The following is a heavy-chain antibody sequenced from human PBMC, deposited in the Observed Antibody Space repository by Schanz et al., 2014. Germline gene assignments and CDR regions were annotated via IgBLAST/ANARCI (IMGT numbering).Heavy chain of an antibody. V-gene: IGHV4-61*02. D-gene: IGHD1-1*01. Sequence: QVQLQESGPGLVKPSQTLSLTCTVSGGSIRSGTYYWSWIRQPAGKALEWVGRVFPNGITNYNPSRKRRFPISRDTSKNQFYLTLTSLTAADTAVYYCARDTTWRLDLWGRGTLVTDSS. CDR1: GGSIRSGTYY. CDR3: ARDTTWRLDL. J-gene: IGHJ2*01. CDR2: VFPNGIT.